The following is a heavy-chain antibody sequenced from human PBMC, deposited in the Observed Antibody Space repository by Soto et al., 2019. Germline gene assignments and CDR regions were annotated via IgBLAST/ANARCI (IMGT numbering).Heavy chain of an antibody. J-gene: IGHJ4*02. CDR2: IYYIGST. D-gene: IGHD3-22*01. Sequence: AAQPLTCPVSGGSDSTVSDYRSWIRQPPGKGLEWIGYIYYIGSTNYNPSLKSRVTISVDTSKNQFSLKLSSVTVADTAVYYCATAYYYGRSGDDYWVQGNLLTIS. V-gene: IGHV4-61*01. CDR1: GGSDSTVSDY. CDR3: ATAYYYGRSGDDY.